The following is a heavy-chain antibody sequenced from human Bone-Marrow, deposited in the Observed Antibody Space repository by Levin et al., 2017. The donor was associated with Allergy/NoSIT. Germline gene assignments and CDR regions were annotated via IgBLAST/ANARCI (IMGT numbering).Heavy chain of an antibody. Sequence: SGGSLRLSCAVSGFPFDTYWMHWVRRLPGKGLVWVSRISGDGRSITYADSVRGRFTISRDNAKNTLFLQMNSLRAEDTAVYYCARGLYSSGTYLDSWGQGTLVSVSS. D-gene: IGHD3-10*01. J-gene: IGHJ4*02. CDR1: GFPFDTYW. V-gene: IGHV3-74*01. CDR3: ARGLYSSGTYLDS. CDR2: ISGDGRSI.